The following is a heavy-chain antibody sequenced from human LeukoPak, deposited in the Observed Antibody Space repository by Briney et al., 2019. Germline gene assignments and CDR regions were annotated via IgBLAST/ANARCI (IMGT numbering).Heavy chain of an antibody. V-gene: IGHV4-59*08. J-gene: IGHJ4*02. D-gene: IGHD2-8*01. Sequence: PSETLSLTCTVPDGSISNYFWSWIRQPPGKGLEWIGYIYYTGMTNSNPSLKSRVTISMDTSKNQLSLNLRSVTAADTAIYYCARHGRMVIMSKFSTGIDQWGQGTLVTVSS. CDR3: ARHGRMVIMSKFSTGIDQ. CDR2: IYYTGMT. CDR1: DGSISNYF.